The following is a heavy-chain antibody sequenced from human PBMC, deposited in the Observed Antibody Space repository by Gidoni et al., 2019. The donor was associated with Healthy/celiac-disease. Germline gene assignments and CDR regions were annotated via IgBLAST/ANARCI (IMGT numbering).Heavy chain of an antibody. V-gene: IGHV3-30*18. CDR3: AKVARSYYDFWSGYYATLYYYYYGMDV. D-gene: IGHD3-3*01. CDR2: ISYDGSNK. Sequence: QVQLVESGGGVVQPGMSLRLSCAASGFTFSSYGMPLVRQAPGTGLEWVAVISYDGSNKYYADSVKGRFTISRDNSKNTLYLQMNSLRAEDTAVYYCAKVARSYYDFWSGYYATLYYYYYGMDVWGQGTTVTVSS. CDR1: GFTFSSYG. J-gene: IGHJ6*02.